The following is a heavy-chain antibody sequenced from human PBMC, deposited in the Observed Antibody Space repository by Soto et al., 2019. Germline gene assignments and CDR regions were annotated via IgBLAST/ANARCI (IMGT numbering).Heavy chain of an antibody. D-gene: IGHD3-16*01. CDR2: ISATGGGT. J-gene: IGHJ4*02. V-gene: IGHV3-23*01. Sequence: LRLSCAASGLAFRSFLMSWVRQAPGGGLEWVSLISATGGGTYYADSVKGRFTISRDNSHNTLYLQVHSLTAEDTAVYYCAKDRRAGGNSAFYFDFWGQGAQVTVSS. CDR1: GLAFRSFL. CDR3: AKDRRAGGNSAFYFDF.